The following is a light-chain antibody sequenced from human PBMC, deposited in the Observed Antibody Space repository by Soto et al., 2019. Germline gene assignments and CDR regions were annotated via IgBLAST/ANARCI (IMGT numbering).Light chain of an antibody. CDR1: QRVSSN. J-gene: IGKJ2*01. CDR3: QQYNNWPYT. V-gene: IGKV3-15*01. CDR2: GAS. Sequence: EIVMTQSPATLSVSPGERATLSCRASQRVSSNFAWYRQRPGQAPTLLIYGASTRATAIPARFSGSGSGTEFTLTISSLEAEDLAVCHGQQYNNWPYTFGQGTKLEI.